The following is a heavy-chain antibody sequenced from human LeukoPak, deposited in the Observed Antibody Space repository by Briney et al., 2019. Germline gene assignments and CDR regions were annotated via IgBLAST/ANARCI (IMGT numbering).Heavy chain of an antibody. D-gene: IGHD1-26*01. V-gene: IGHV4-38-2*01. CDR3: ARHFVRSGSYWADY. Sequence: SETLSLTCAVSGYSISSGYYWGWIRQPPGKGPEWIGIIYHSGSTYYNPSLKSRVTISVDTSKNQFSLRVTSVTAADTAVYYCARHFVRSGSYWADYWGQGTLVTVSS. CDR2: IYHSGST. CDR1: GYSISSGYY. J-gene: IGHJ4*02.